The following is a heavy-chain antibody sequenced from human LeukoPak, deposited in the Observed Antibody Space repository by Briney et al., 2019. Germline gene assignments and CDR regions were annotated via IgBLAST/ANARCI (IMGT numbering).Heavy chain of an antibody. D-gene: IGHD3-3*01. V-gene: IGHV1-3*01. CDR2: INAGNGNT. CDR3: AREDFWSGYYYYYYYGMDV. CDR1: GYTFTSYA. Sequence: ASVKVSCTASGYTFTSYAMHWVRQAPGQRLEWMGWINAGNGNTKYSQKFQGRVTITRDTSASTAYMELSSLRSEDTAVYYCAREDFWSGYYYYYYYGMDVWGQGTTVTVSS. J-gene: IGHJ6*02.